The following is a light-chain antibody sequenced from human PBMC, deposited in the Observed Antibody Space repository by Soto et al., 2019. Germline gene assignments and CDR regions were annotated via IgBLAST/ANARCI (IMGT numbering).Light chain of an antibody. J-gene: IGLJ3*02. CDR3: VLYMGSGIWV. Sequence: QAVVTQAASLSVSPGTTVTLTCGLSSGSVSANYYPSWYQQTPGQAPRTLIYNTNTRSSGVPDRFSGSILGNKAALTISGAQAEDESDYYCVLYMGSGIWVFGGGTKLTVL. CDR1: SGSVSANYY. V-gene: IGLV8-61*01. CDR2: NTN.